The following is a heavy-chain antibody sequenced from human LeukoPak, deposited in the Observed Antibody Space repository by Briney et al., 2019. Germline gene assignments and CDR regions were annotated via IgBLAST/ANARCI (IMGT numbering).Heavy chain of an antibody. D-gene: IGHD4-11*01. V-gene: IGHV4-4*07. J-gene: IGHJ6*04. Sequence: SETLSLTCTVSGDSISSYFWTWIRQAAGKGLEWIGRIYASGITNYNPSLRSRVTMSVDTSKNQFSLKLSSVTAADTAVYYCAREPLQSRPLDVWDKGTTVTVSS. CDR1: GDSISSYF. CDR3: AREPLQSRPLDV. CDR2: IYASGIT.